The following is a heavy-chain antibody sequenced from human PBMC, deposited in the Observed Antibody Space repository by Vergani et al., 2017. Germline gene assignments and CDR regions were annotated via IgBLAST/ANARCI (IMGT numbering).Heavy chain of an antibody. CDR3: ARGPKTYYYGSGSYYNGVGWFDP. CDR2: INHSGST. D-gene: IGHD3-10*01. Sequence: QVQLQQWGGGLLKPSETLSLTCAVYGGSFSGYYWSWIRQPPGKGLEWIGEINHSGSTNYNPSLKSRVTISVDTSKNQFSLKLSSVTAADTAVYYCARGPKTYYYGSGSYYNGVGWFDPWGQGTLVTVSS. V-gene: IGHV4-34*01. J-gene: IGHJ5*02. CDR1: GGSFSGYY.